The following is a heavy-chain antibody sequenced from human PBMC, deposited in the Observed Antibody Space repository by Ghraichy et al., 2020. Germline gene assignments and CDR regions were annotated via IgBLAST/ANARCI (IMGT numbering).Heavy chain of an antibody. D-gene: IGHD2-21*02. CDR3: ARDISYCGGDCYSHYYYGMDV. CDR2: IYSGGST. CDR1: GFTVSSNY. J-gene: IGHJ6*02. V-gene: IGHV3-66*01. Sequence: GGSLRLSCAASGFTVSSNYMSWVRQAPGKGLEWVSVIYSGGSTYYADSVKGRFTISRDNSKNTLYLQMNSLRAEDTAVYYCARDISYCGGDCYSHYYYGMDVWGQGTTVTVSS.